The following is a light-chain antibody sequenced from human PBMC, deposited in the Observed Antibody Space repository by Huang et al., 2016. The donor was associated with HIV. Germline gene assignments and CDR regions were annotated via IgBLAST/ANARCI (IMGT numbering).Light chain of an antibody. J-gene: IGKJ2*01. CDR1: QSLLHTNGYNY. CDR3: MEGLQTPPNT. CDR2: LGS. Sequence: DIVMTQSPLSLPVTPGEPASISCRSSQSLLHTNGYNYLDWYLQKPGPSPQLLIYLGSHRATGVPDRISSSGSGTDNTLKISRVEAADVGVYYCMEGLQTPPNTFGQGTKLEI. V-gene: IGKV2-28*01.